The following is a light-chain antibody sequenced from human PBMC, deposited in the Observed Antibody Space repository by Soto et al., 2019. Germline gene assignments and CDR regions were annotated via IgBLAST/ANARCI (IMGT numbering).Light chain of an antibody. V-gene: IGLV2-8*01. CDR1: SSDVGGYNY. J-gene: IGLJ1*01. CDR3: TSYAGGNNV. Sequence: QSALTQPPSASGSPXQXVTISCTGTSSDVGGYNYVSWYQQYPGKVPKLMIYEVNKRPSGVPDRFSGSKSGNTASLTVSGLQAEDEADYYCTSYAGGNNVFGTGTKLTVL. CDR2: EVN.